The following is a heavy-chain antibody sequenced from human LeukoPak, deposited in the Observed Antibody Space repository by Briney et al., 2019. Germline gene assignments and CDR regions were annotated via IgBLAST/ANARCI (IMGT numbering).Heavy chain of an antibody. D-gene: IGHD7-27*01. CDR2: INPSGDIT. V-gene: IGHV1-46*01. J-gene: IGHJ4*02. CDR3: ARDLGGYWGFDY. Sequence: ASVKVSCKASEYTFTSYYMHWVRQAPGQGLEWMGIINPSGDITGYAQKFQGRVTVTKDVSTYTLYMELSSLTSEDTAVYYCARDLGGYWGFDYWGQGTLVTVSS. CDR1: EYTFTSYY.